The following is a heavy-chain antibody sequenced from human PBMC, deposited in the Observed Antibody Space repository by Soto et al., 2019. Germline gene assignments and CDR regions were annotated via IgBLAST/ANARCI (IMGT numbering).Heavy chain of an antibody. CDR2: ISDAGERT. Sequence: VGSLRLSCAATGFTFSNHAMSWVRRAAGKGLEWVSGISDAGERTYYADSVRGRFTVSRDNSKNTLYLQMNTLRAEDTAVYYCAKDYSSVWSRGIDVWGQGILVTVSS. CDR3: AKDYSSVWSRGIDV. CDR1: GFTFSNHA. D-gene: IGHD6-19*01. V-gene: IGHV3-23*01. J-gene: IGHJ4*02.